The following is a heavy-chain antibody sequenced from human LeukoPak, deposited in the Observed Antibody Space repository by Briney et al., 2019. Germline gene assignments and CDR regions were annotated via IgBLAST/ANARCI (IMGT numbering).Heavy chain of an antibody. V-gene: IGHV5-51*01. J-gene: IGHJ4*02. CDR1: GYSFTSYW. CDR3: ARRGTGTYYSDY. Sequence: GESLKISCEGSGYSFTSYWVGWLRQMPGKGLEWMGIIYPADSDTRYSPSFQGQVTISADKSISTAYLQWNSLKASDTAMYYCARRGTGTYYSDYWGQGTLVTVSS. D-gene: IGHD1/OR15-1a*01. CDR2: IYPADSDT.